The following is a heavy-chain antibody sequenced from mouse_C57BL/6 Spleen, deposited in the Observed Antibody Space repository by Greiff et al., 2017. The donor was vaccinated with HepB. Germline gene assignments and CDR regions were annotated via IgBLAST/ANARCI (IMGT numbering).Heavy chain of an antibody. D-gene: IGHD1-1*01. CDR1: GYSITSGYY. CDR3: ARVGGSSSPWFAY. CDR2: ISYDGSN. J-gene: IGHJ3*01. Sequence: VQLKESGPGLVKPSQSLSLTCSVTGYSITSGYYWNWIRQFPGNKLEWMGYISYDGSNNYNPSLKNRISITRDTSKNQFFLKLNALTTEDTAPYYWARVGGSSSPWFAYWGQGTLVTGSA. V-gene: IGHV3-6*01.